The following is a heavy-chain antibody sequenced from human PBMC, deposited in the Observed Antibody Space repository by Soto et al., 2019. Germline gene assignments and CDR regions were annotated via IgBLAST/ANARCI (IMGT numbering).Heavy chain of an antibody. J-gene: IGHJ6*02. CDR2: IIPILGIA. D-gene: IGHD5-18*01. CDR1: GGTFSSYT. Sequence: QVQLVQSGAEVKKPGSSVKVSCKASGGTFSSYTISWVRQAPGQGLEWMGRIIPILGIANYAQKFQGRGTITTDKPTRKAYMELSCVRSEDAAVYYCARVTSVDTAMVPNCCGIDVWGQGTTVTVSS. V-gene: IGHV1-69*02. CDR3: ARVTSVDTAMVPNCCGIDV.